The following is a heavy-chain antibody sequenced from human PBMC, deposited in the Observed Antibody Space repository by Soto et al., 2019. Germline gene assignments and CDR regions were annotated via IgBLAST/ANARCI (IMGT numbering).Heavy chain of an antibody. CDR2: INHSGST. J-gene: IGHJ6*02. D-gene: IGHD4-17*01. V-gene: IGHV4-34*01. Sequence: NPSETLSLTCAVYGGSFSGYYWSWIRQPPGKGLEWIGEINHSGSTNYNPSLKSRVTISVDTSKNQFSLKLSSVTAADTAVYYCARGGDYGDYGGLYYYYGMDVWGQGTTVTVSS. CDR3: ARGGDYGDYGGLYYYYGMDV. CDR1: GGSFSGYY.